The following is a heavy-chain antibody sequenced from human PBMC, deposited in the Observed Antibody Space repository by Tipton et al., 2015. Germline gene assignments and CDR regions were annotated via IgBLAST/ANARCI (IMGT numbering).Heavy chain of an antibody. Sequence: TLSLTCIVSPDSINSYFWSWIRQAPGKGLEWIGFVYPGGGTYYNPSLKSRVTILVDTTQNQVSLRLTSVTAADTAVYYCASGCINFSCYYWFDPWGPGTLVTVSS. CDR2: VYPGGGT. V-gene: IGHV4-59*04. CDR1: PDSINSYF. D-gene: IGHD2-21*01. CDR3: ASGCINFSCYYWFDP. J-gene: IGHJ5*02.